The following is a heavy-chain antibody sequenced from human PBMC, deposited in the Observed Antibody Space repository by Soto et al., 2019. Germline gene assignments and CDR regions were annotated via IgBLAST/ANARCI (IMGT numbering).Heavy chain of an antibody. CDR2: VTTDKGKT. Sequence: ASVKVSCKTSGYTFTNFGISWVRQAPGQGLEWMGWVTTDKGKTTYAQKFQGRVTMTTDTSTSTAYMELRSLRSDDTAVYYCATRSPALDYWGQGTLVTVPQ. J-gene: IGHJ4*02. CDR3: ATRSPALDY. CDR1: GYTFTNFG. V-gene: IGHV1-18*01.